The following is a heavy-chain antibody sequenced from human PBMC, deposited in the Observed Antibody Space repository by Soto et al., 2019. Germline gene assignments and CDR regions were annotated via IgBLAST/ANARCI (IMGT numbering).Heavy chain of an antibody. CDR2: IKSKTDGGTT. CDR1: GFSFSNGW. CDR3: ADYYDPGSMTLDP. Sequence: LRLSCAASGFSFSNGWSTWVRETPGKGLEWVGRIKSKTDGGTTDYAAPVKGRLNISRDDSKNTQYLQKNSLKTEVTAVYYCADYYDPGSMTLDPWGTGTLIT. J-gene: IGHJ5*02. V-gene: IGHV3-15*01. D-gene: IGHD3-10*01.